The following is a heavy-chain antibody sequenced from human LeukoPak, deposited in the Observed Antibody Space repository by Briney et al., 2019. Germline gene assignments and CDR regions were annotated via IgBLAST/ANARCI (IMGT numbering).Heavy chain of an antibody. D-gene: IGHD6-13*01. Sequence: SETLSLTCTVSGGSISSYYWSWIRQPPGKGLEWIRYIYYSGSTNYNPSLKSRVTISVDTSKNQFSLKLSSVTAADTAVYYCARHRLGIAAAGVDYWGQGTLVTVSS. J-gene: IGHJ4*02. V-gene: IGHV4-59*08. CDR1: GGSISSYY. CDR3: ARHRLGIAAAGVDY. CDR2: IYYSGST.